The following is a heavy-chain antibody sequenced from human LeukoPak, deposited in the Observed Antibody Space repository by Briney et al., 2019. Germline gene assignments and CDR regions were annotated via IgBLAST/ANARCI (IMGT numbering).Heavy chain of an antibody. D-gene: IGHD5-24*01. CDR2: IHSSGST. Sequence: SVTLSLTCIVSSGSISGYYWSWVRQPPGKGLEWIGYIHSSGSTNYNPSLKSRVTVSVDTSKNQFSLKLSAVTAADTAVYYCARSFTDGYKHGFDYWGQGTLVSVSS. V-gene: IGHV4-59*08. J-gene: IGHJ4*02. CDR1: SGSISGYY. CDR3: ARSFTDGYKHGFDY.